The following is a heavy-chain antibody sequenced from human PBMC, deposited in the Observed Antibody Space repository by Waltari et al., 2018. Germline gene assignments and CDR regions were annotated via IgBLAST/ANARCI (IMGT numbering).Heavy chain of an antibody. D-gene: IGHD6-13*01. CDR3: ARAPGVAAAAYFDY. CDR1: GYSIDRAYF. Sequence: QVQLQESGPGLVKPSETLSLTCDVSGYSIDRAYFWGWIRQPPGKGLEWIGPIFHAGFTSYPPSLNGRVTMSVDTSKNQFSLTLSSVTAADTAVYYCARAPGVAAAAYFDYWGQGTLVTVSS. CDR2: IFHAGFT. V-gene: IGHV4-38-2*01. J-gene: IGHJ4*02.